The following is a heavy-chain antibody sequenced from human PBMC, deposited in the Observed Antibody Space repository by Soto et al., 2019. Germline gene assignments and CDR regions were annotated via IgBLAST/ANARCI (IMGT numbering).Heavy chain of an antibody. CDR3: ARLEGLATISYYFDF. V-gene: IGHV4-39*01. CDR2: IYFRGNT. CDR1: GDSINSDKYY. D-gene: IGHD3-9*01. Sequence: QLQLQESGPGLVKPSETLSLTCSVSGDSINSDKYYWGWIRQPPGKGLEWIGSIYFRGNTYYNPSLPTRVTISLDKSKSQFSLKLNFVTAADSAVYFCARLEGLATISYYFDFWGQGALVTVSS. J-gene: IGHJ4*02.